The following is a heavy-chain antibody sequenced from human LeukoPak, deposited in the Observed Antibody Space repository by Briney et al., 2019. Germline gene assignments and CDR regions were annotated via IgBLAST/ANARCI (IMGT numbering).Heavy chain of an antibody. CDR3: ARDRSSGWLGDDAFDI. D-gene: IGHD6-19*01. CDR1: GGSISSYY. CDR2: IYYSGST. V-gene: IGHV4-59*01. Sequence: ASETLSLTCTVSGGSISSYYWSWIRQPPGKGLEWIGDIYYSGSTNYNPSLKSRVTISVDTSKNQFSLKLSSLTAADTAVYYCARDRSSGWLGDDAFDIWGQGTMVTVSS. J-gene: IGHJ3*02.